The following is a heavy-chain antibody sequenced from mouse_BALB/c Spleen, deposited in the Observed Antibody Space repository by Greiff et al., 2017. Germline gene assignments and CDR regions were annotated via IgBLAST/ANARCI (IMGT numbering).Heavy chain of an antibody. Sequence: QVQLQQPGAELVKPGASVKLSCKASGYTFTSYWMHWVKQRPGQGLEWIGYINPSTGYTEYNQKFKDKATLTADKSSSTAYMQLSSLTSEDSAVYYCARLNWADYWGQGTSVTVSS. CDR3: ARLNWADY. J-gene: IGHJ4*01. CDR1: GYTFTSYW. CDR2: INPSTGYT. V-gene: IGHV1-7*01. D-gene: IGHD4-1*02.